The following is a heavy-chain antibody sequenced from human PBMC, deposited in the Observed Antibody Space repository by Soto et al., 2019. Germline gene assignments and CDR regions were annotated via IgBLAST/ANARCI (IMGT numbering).Heavy chain of an antibody. CDR3: VQGRYPTMATPLDH. CDR2: ISWDSSTI. Sequence: EVQLVESGGGLVQPGRSLRLSCAASGFTFDNCGMHWVRQAPGKGLEWVAGISWDSSTIGYADSVKGRFIISRDDAKNSLYLQMDSLRGEDTALYYCVQGRYPTMATPLDHWGQGTQDIVSS. D-gene: IGHD2-15*01. J-gene: IGHJ4*02. CDR1: GFTFDNCG. V-gene: IGHV3-9*01.